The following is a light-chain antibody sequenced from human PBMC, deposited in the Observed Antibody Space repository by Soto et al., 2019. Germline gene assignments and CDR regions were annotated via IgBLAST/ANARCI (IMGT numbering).Light chain of an antibody. Sequence: IQITQSPSSLSASVGDRVNITCPASQGIANHLAWYQQQPGKVPRLLIDAASTLQSGVPSRFSGSGSKREFTLTITNLQPEDVATYYCQKYDGVPLTFGGGTKVDIK. CDR2: AAS. CDR1: QGIANH. J-gene: IGKJ4*01. V-gene: IGKV1-27*01. CDR3: QKYDGVPLT.